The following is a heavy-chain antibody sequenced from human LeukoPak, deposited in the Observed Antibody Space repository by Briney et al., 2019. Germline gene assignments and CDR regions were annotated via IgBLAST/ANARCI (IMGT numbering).Heavy chain of an antibody. CDR2: INHSGST. CDR1: GGSFSGYY. Sequence: PSETLSLTCAVCGGSFSGYYWSWIRQPPGKGLEWIGEINHSGSTNYNPSLKSRVTISVDTSKNQFSLKLSSVTAADTAVYYCARAAMYYYDSSGHFDYWGQGTLVTVSS. D-gene: IGHD3-22*01. J-gene: IGHJ4*02. V-gene: IGHV4-34*01. CDR3: ARAAMYYYDSSGHFDY.